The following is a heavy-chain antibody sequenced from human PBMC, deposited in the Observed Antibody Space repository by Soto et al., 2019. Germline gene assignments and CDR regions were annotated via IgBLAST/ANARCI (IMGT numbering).Heavy chain of an antibody. CDR3: ARVQELNWFDP. J-gene: IGHJ5*02. D-gene: IGHD6-13*01. CDR2: ISSSSSYI. CDR1: GFTFSSYC. V-gene: IGHV3-21*01. Sequence: PGGSLRLSCVASGFTFSSYCMNWVRQAPGKGLEWVSSISSSSSYIYYADSVKGRFTTSRDNAKNSLYLQMNSLRAEDTAVYYCARVQELNWFDPWGQGTLVTVSS.